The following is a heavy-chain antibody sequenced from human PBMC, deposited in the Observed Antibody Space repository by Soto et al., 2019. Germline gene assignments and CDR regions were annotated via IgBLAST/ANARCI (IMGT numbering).Heavy chain of an antibody. CDR2: ISYDGSNK. CDR3: ARDLVRAAAGTLYYYYYGMDV. CDR1: GFTFSSYA. V-gene: IGHV3-30-3*01. D-gene: IGHD6-13*01. J-gene: IGHJ6*02. Sequence: PGGSLRLSCAAAGFTFSSYAMHLVRQAPGKGLEWVAVISYDGSNKYYADSVKGRFTISRDNSKNTLYLQMNSLRAEDTAVYYCARDLVRAAAGTLYYYYYGMDVWGQGTTVTVSS.